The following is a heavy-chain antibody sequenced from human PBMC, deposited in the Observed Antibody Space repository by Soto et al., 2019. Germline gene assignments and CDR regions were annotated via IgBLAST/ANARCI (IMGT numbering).Heavy chain of an antibody. CDR2: ISSSGRSV. CDR1: GFTFGDYF. J-gene: IGHJ2*01. CDR3: ARGGGYSGSGSYPPDWYFDL. D-gene: IGHD3-10*01. V-gene: IGHV3-11*01. Sequence: PGGSLRLSCAASGFTFGDYFMSWIRQAPGKGLEWVSYISSSGRSVYYADSVKGRFTISRDNAKNSLNLQMNSLRAEDTAVYYCARGGGYSGSGSYPPDWYFDLWGRGTLVTVSS.